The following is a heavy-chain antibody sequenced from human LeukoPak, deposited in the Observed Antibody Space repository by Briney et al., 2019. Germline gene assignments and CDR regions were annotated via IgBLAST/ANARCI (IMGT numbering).Heavy chain of an antibody. CDR2: IYYSGPT. J-gene: IGHJ5*02. V-gene: IGHV4-39*07. CDR3: AKGAGGFSYYNWFDP. CDR1: GGSISRSLYY. D-gene: IGHD5-18*01. Sequence: PSETLSHTCTVSGGSISRSLYYWGWTRQPPGKGLEGIGSIYYSGPTHYHPSLESRVTIAVDTSKNQFSLKLAAVTAADTAIYYCAKGAGGFSYYNWFDPWGQGTLVTVSS.